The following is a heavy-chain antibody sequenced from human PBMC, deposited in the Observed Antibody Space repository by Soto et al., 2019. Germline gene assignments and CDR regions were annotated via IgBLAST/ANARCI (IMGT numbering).Heavy chain of an antibody. Sequence: EVQLLESGGGLVQPGGSLRLSCAASGFTFSSYAMSWVRQAPGKGLEWVSAISGSGGSTYYADSVKGRFTISRDNSKNTLYLQMNSLRAEDTAVYYCAKGGWIVVVVAATRSNYYMDVWGKGTTVTVSS. CDR2: ISGSGGST. D-gene: IGHD2-15*01. CDR3: AKGGWIVVVVAATRSNYYMDV. J-gene: IGHJ6*03. V-gene: IGHV3-23*01. CDR1: GFTFSSYA.